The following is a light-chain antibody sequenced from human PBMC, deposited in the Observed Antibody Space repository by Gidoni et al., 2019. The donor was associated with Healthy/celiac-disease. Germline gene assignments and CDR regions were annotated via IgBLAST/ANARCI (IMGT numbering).Light chain of an antibody. CDR2: DAS. CDR1: QRVSSY. CDR3: QQRSNWPT. V-gene: IGKV3-11*01. J-gene: IGKJ1*01. Sequence: EIVLTQSPATLSLSPGERATLSCRASQRVSSYLAWYQQKPGQAPRLHIYDASNRATGIPARFSGSGSGTDFTLTISSLEPEDFAGYYCQQRSNWPTFGQGTKVEIK.